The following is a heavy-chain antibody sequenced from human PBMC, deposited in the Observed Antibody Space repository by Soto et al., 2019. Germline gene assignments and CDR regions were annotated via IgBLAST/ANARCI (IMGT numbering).Heavy chain of an antibody. CDR1: GYTFTTYD. Sequence: GASVKVSCKASGYTFTTYDINWVRQAPGQGLEWMGWMNPNRTNTGYAEKFQGRVTMTRDTSIGTAYMELSSLTYDDTAVYYCVRGGFLSHDHVIIAPATLGFDPWGQGTLVTVSS. J-gene: IGHJ5*02. CDR3: VRGGFLSHDHVIIAPATLGFDP. V-gene: IGHV1-8*01. CDR2: MNPNRTNT. D-gene: IGHD2-2*01.